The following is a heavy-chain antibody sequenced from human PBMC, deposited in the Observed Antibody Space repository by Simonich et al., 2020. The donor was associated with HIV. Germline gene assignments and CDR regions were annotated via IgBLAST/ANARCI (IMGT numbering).Heavy chain of an antibody. CDR3: ARGWDGSSSSLDDY. V-gene: IGHV3-7*01. J-gene: IGHJ4*02. CDR2: KKQNGREK. Sequence: EVQLVESGGGLVQPGGSLRLSCAASGFTFSSYWMTWVRQAPGKGLEWVANKKQNGREKFYVDAVKGRFTISRDNAKNSLYLQMNSLRAEDTAVYYCARGWDGSSSSLDDYWGQGTLVTVSS. D-gene: IGHD6-6*01. CDR1: GFTFSSYW.